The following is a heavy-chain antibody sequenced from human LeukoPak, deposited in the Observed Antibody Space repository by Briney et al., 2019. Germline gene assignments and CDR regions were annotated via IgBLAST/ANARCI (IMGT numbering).Heavy chain of an antibody. CDR2: IYYSGSA. CDR1: GGSISDYS. Sequence: SETLSLTCTVSGGSISDYSWSWIRQPPGKGLEWIGNIYYSGSANHNPSLKSRVTISRDTSKNQFSLKLTSVTTADTAVYYCASTNGYDFWFGPWGQGTLVTVSS. CDR3: ASTNGYDFWFGP. J-gene: IGHJ5*02. D-gene: IGHD3-3*01. V-gene: IGHV4-59*01.